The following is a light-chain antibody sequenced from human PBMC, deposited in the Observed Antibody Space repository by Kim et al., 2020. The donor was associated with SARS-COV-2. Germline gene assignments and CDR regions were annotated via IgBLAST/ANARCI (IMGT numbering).Light chain of an antibody. Sequence: QSALTQPRSVSGSPGQSVTISCTGTSSDVGHYNYVSWYQQHPGKAPKLMIYDVTKRPSGVPDRFSGSKSGDTASLTISGLQAEDEADYYCSSYAGSNTWVFGGGTKLTVL. V-gene: IGLV2-11*01. J-gene: IGLJ3*02. CDR1: SSDVGHYNY. CDR3: SSYAGSNTWV. CDR2: DVT.